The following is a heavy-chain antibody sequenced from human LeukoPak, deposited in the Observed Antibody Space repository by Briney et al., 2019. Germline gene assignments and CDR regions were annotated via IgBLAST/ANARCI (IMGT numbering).Heavy chain of an antibody. CDR3: AREMGSGSEFDY. D-gene: IGHD6-19*01. CDR2: IYYSGST. Sequence: PSETLSLTCTVSGGSISSYYWSWIRQPPGKGLEWIGSIYYSGSTNYNPSLKSRVTISVDTSKNQFSLKLSSVTAADTAVYYCAREMGSGSEFDYWGQGTPVTVSS. V-gene: IGHV4-59*12. CDR1: GGSISSYY. J-gene: IGHJ4*02.